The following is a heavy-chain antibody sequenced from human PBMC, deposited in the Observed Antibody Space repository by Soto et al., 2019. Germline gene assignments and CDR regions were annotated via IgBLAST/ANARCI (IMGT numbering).Heavy chain of an antibody. V-gene: IGHV3-49*03. CDR2: IRSKAYGGTT. J-gene: IGHJ6*03. Sequence: GRSLRLSCTASGFTFGDYAMSWFRQAPGKGLEWVGFIRSKAYGGTTEYAASVKGRFTISREDSKSIAYLQMNSLKTEDTAVDYCTRDPDHYDFAEGYMDVWGKGTTVTVSS. CDR3: TRDPDHYDFAEGYMDV. D-gene: IGHD3-3*01. CDR1: GFTFGDYA.